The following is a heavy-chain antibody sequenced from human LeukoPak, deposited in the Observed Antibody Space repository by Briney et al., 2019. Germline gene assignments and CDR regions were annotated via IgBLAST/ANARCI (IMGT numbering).Heavy chain of an antibody. CDR2: ISNTGTYI. V-gene: IGHV3-21*01. D-gene: IGHD6-13*01. CDR1: GFTFSSYA. CDR3: ARGRAATAYSYYMDV. J-gene: IGHJ6*03. Sequence: GGSLRLSCAASGFTFSSYAMSWVRQAPGKGLEWVASISNTGTYIDYADSVKGRFTISREDAKNSLFLQMNSLRAEDTAVYHCARGRAATAYSYYMDVWGKGTMVTVSS.